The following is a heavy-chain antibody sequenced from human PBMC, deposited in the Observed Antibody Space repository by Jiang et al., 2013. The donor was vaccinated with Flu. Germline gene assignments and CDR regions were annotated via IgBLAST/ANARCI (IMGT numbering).Heavy chain of an antibody. CDR3: ARLWGARPYCSSTGCYTNYYAMDV. Sequence: GAEVKKPGESLRISCKGFWIHLYQLLDQLGAPDARERPGVDGRIDPSDSYTIYSPSFQGHVTISSDKSISTAYLQWSSLKAPDTAMYYCARLWGARPYCSSTGCYTNYYAMDVWGQGTTVTVSS. D-gene: IGHD2-2*02. CDR2: IDPSDSYT. CDR1: IHLYQLL. V-gene: IGHV5-10-1*01. J-gene: IGHJ6*02.